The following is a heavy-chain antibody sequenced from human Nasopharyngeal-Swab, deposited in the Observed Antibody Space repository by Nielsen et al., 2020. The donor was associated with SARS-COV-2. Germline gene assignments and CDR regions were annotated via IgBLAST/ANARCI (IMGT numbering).Heavy chain of an antibody. V-gene: IGHV3-30*03. D-gene: IGHD2-2*01. CDR3: ARSYCSSTSCYEDPYDILTGPFDY. CDR2: ISYDGSNK. Sequence: GESLKISCAASGFTFSSYGMHWVRQAPGKGLEWVAVISYDGSNKYYADSVKGRFTISRDNSKNTLYLQMNSLIAEDTAVYYCARSYCSSTSCYEDPYDILTGPFDYWGQGTLVTVSS. J-gene: IGHJ4*02. CDR1: GFTFSSYG.